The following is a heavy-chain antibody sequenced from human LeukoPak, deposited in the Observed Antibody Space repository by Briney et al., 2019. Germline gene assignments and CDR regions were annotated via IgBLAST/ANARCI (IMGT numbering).Heavy chain of an antibody. D-gene: IGHD6-19*01. J-gene: IGHJ4*02. CDR1: GGSFSGYY. CDR2: INHSGST. Sequence: PSETLSLTCAVYGGSFSGYYWSWIRQAPGQGLEWIGEINHSGSTNYNPSLKSRVTISVDTSKNQFSLKLSSVTAADTAVYYCARSGWLVYRYYFEYWGQGTLVTVSS. V-gene: IGHV4-34*01. CDR3: ARSGWLVYRYYFEY.